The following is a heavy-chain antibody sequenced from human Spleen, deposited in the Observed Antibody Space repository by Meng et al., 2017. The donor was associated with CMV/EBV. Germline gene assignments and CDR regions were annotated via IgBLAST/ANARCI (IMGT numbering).Heavy chain of an antibody. V-gene: IGHV1-18*01. Sequence: GESLKISCKASGYTFTSYGISWVRQAPGQGLEWMGWISAYNGNTNYAQKLQGRVTMTTDTSTSTAYMELRSLRSDDTAVYYCARVVVDRGDGNSTADYWGQGTLVTVSS. CDR2: ISAYNGNT. CDR3: ARVVVDRGDGNSTADY. D-gene: IGHD1/OR15-1a*01. CDR1: GYTFTSYG. J-gene: IGHJ4*02.